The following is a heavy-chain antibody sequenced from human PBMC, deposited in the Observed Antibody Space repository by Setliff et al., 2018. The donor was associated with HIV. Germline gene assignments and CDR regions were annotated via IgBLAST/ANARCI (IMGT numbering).Heavy chain of an antibody. J-gene: IGHJ3*02. D-gene: IGHD4-17*01. Sequence: SETLSLTCTVSGGSMNSGGYYWAWIRQHPGKGLEWIGYIYASGSPDYNPSLESRVTISSDTSKNQFSLKLKSVTGADTAVYYCARVFHSLPTGLNDPFDMWGQGTLVTVSS. V-gene: IGHV4-31*03. CDR3: ARVFHSLPTGLNDPFDM. CDR2: IYASGSP. CDR1: GGSMNSGGYY.